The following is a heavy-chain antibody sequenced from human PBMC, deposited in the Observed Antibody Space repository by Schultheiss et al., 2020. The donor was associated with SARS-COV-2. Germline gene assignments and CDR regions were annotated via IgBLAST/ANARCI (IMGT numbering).Heavy chain of an antibody. CDR2: IYYSGST. V-gene: IGHV4-59*01. CDR1: GGSISSYS. CDR3: ARLTPVVPDPYYYYGMDV. J-gene: IGHJ6*02. D-gene: IGHD2-2*01. Sequence: SQTLSLTCTVSGGSISSYSWSWIRQPPGKGLEWIGYIYYSGSTNYNPSLKSRVTISVDTSKNQFSLKLSSVTAADTAVYYCARLTPVVPDPYYYYGMDVWGQGTTVTVSS.